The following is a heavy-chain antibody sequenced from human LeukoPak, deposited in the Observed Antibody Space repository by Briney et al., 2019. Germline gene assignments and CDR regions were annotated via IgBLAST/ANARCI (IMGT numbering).Heavy chain of an antibody. CDR3: ARSRASEYYYDSSGYYY. J-gene: IGHJ4*02. CDR1: GFTFSSYW. V-gene: IGHV3-7*01. Sequence: AGGSLRLXCAASGFTFSSYWMSWVRQAPGKGLEWVANIKQDGSEKYYVDSVKGRFTISRDNAKNSLYLQMNSLRAEDTAVYYCARSRASEYYYDSSGYYYWGQGTLVTVSS. D-gene: IGHD3-22*01. CDR2: IKQDGSEK.